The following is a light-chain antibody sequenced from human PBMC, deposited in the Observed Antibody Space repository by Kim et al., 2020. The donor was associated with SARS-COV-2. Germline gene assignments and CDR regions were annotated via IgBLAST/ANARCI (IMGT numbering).Light chain of an antibody. CDR1: PSVSSSY. J-gene: IGKJ1*01. V-gene: IGKV3D-20*01. CDR3: QQYGSSPWT. Sequence: EIVLTQSPATLSLSPGEGAPLSCGASPSVSSSYLAWYQQKPGLAPRLLIYDISNRATGIPDRFSGSGSGTDFTLTISRLEPEDFAVYYCQQYGSSPWTFGQGTKVDIK. CDR2: DIS.